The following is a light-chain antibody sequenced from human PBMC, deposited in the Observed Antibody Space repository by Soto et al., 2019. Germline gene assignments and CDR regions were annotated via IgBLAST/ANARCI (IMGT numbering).Light chain of an antibody. J-gene: IGKJ5*01. V-gene: IGKV2-28*01. CDR3: MQALQTPT. Sequence: IVMTQSPLSLPVTPGEPASISCRSSQSLLHSNGYNYLDWYLQKPGQSPQLLIYLGSNRASGVPDRFSGSGSGTDFTLKISRVEAEDVGVYYCMQALQTPTFGQGTRLDIK. CDR1: QSLLHSNGYNY. CDR2: LGS.